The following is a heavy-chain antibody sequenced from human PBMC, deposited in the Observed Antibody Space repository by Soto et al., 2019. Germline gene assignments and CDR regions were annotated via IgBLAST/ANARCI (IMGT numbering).Heavy chain of an antibody. J-gene: IGHJ4*02. V-gene: IGHV1-2*02. CDR3: ARGCKLFRVPKIHIDY. D-gene: IGHD3-3*01. CDR2: ISPNNGDT. CDR1: GYTFTDYF. Sequence: DAVKVSCKASGYTFTDYFLHWTRQAPGQGLEWLGWISPNNGDTTYAQNFQGRVTMTRDTSISAAYMELSRLTSDDTAVYYCARGCKLFRVPKIHIDYRGLATLLTVSS.